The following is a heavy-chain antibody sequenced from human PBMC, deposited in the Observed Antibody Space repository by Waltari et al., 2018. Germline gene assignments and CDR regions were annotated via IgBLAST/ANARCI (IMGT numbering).Heavy chain of an antibody. J-gene: IGHJ4*02. V-gene: IGHV4-59*11. D-gene: IGHD3-10*01. CDR2: IYYSGST. CDR1: GGSISSHY. Sequence: QVQLQESGPGLVKPSETLSLTCTVSGGSISSHYWSWIRQPPGKGLEWIGYIYYSGSTNYNPSLKSRVTRSVDTSKNQFSLKLSSVTAADTAVYYCARDGSGMGDYWGQGTLVTVSS. CDR3: ARDGSGMGDY.